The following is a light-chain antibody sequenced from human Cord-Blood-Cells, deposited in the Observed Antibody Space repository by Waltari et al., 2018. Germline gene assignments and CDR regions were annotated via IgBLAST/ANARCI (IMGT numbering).Light chain of an antibody. CDR2: DAS. V-gene: IGKV1-33*01. CDR3: QQYDNLPRIT. CDR1: QDISNY. Sequence: DIQMTQSPSSLSASVGDRVTITCQASQDISNYLNWYQQKTGKAPKPLIYDASNLETGVPSRFSGSGSGTDFTFTISSLQPEDIATYYCQQYDNLPRITFGPGTKVDIK. J-gene: IGKJ3*01.